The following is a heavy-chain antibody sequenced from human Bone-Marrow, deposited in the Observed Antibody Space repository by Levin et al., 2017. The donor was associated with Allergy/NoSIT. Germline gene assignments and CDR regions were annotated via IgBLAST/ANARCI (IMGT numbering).Heavy chain of an antibody. V-gene: IGHV4-61*01. CDR2: IFYGGTT. J-gene: IGHJ4*01. D-gene: IGHD1-26*01. CDR3: ARSLVGAHFDY. Sequence: SETLSLTCTVSGGSVSSSYYYWSWIRQPPGKGLEWIGYIFYGGTTKYNPSLGSRVTISVDMSKNQFSLKLTSVTAADTAVYYCARSLVGAHFDYWGQGTLVPVSS. CDR1: GGSVSSSYYY.